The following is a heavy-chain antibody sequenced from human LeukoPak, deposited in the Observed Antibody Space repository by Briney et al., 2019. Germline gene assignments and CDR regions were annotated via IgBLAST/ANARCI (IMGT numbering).Heavy chain of an antibody. CDR3: ARDRGRGGYYDFWSGYDY. CDR1: GLTFSSYE. V-gene: IGHV3-48*03. D-gene: IGHD3-3*01. Sequence: GGSLRLSCAASGLTFSSYEMNWVRQAPGKGLEWVSYISSSGSTIYYADSVKGRFTISRDNAKNSLYLQMNSLRAEDTAVYYCARDRGRGGYYDFWSGYDYWGQGTLVTVPS. J-gene: IGHJ4*02. CDR2: ISSSGSTI.